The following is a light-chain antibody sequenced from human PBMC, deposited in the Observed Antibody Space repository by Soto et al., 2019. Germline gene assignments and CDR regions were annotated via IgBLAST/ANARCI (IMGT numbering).Light chain of an antibody. CDR3: QQSYSNSIT. CDR1: QSISSY. CDR2: AAS. Sequence: DIQMTQSPSSLSASVGDRVTIACRASQSISSYLNWYQQKPGKAPKLLIYAASSLQSEVPSRFSGSGSGTDFTLTISSLQPEDFATYFCQQSYSNSITFGGGTKVEIK. J-gene: IGKJ4*01. V-gene: IGKV1-39*01.